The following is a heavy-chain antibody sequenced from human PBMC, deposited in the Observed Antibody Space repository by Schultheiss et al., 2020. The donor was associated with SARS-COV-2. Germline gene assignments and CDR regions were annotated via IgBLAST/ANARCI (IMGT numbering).Heavy chain of an antibody. J-gene: IGHJ4*02. Sequence: GGSLRLSCKGSGYRFTSNWIGWVRQMPGKGLEWMGVIYPGDSDIRYSPPFQGQVTISADKSISTAYLQWSSLKASDTAMYYCARSYCSSNTCYLDYWGQGTLVTVSS. CDR3: ARSYCSSNTCYLDY. CDR2: IYPGDSDI. D-gene: IGHD2-2*01. CDR1: GYRFTSNW. V-gene: IGHV5-51*01.